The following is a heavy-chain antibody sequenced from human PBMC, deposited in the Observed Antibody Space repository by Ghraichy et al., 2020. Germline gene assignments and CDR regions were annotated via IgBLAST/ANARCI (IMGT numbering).Heavy chain of an antibody. V-gene: IGHV3-74*01. CDR2: IKTDWSTT. Sequence: LSLTCAASGLTFSSYWMHWVRQAPGKGLEWVSHIKTDWSTTNYAESVRGRFTISRDNAKNTLYLQMNSLRADDTAVYYCSTSPRADRGNYWGQGTLVTVSS. J-gene: IGHJ4*02. CDR1: GLTFSSYW. CDR3: STSPRADRGNY. D-gene: IGHD3-10*01.